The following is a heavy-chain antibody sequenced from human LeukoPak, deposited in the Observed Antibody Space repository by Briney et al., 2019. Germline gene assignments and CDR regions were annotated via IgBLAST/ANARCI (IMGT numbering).Heavy chain of an antibody. J-gene: IGHJ4*02. V-gene: IGHV3-48*03. CDR2: ISSCDCNI. D-gene: IGHD3-22*01. Sequence: GCSLPLSCPACGFSFSRYELNWVGQAPGKGLEGVSYISSCDCNIYYADSVNGRFTISRDNAKNSLYLQMNSLRAEDTAVYYCARGDYYDSSGYLGGGLDYWGQGTLVTVSS. CDR3: ARGDYYDSSGYLGGGLDY. CDR1: GFSFSRYE.